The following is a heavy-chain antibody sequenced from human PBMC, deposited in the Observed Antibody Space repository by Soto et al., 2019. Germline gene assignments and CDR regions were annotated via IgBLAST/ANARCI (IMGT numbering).Heavy chain of an antibody. CDR2: INPSGGST. J-gene: IGHJ6*02. CDR3: ARDVVHIAARLGAYYYYYYGMDV. CDR1: GYTFTSYY. D-gene: IGHD6-6*01. V-gene: IGHV1-46*01. Sequence: ASVKVSCKAPGYTFTSYYMHWVRQAPGQGLEWMGIINPSGGSTSYAQKFQGRVTMTRDTSTSTVYMELSSLRSEDTAVYYCARDVVHIAARLGAYYYYYYGMDVWGQGTTVTAP.